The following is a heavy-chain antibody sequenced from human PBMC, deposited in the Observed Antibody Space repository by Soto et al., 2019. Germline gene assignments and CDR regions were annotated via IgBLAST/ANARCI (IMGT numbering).Heavy chain of an antibody. D-gene: IGHD4-17*01. Sequence: PGGSQRLSCAASGFTFSSYSMNWVRQAPGKGLEWVSYISSSSSTIYYADSVKGRFTISRDNAKNSLYLQMNSLRAEDTAVYYCARDRTTVTKDYYYYYMDVWGKGTTVTVSS. V-gene: IGHV3-48*01. J-gene: IGHJ6*03. CDR3: ARDRTTVTKDYYYYYMDV. CDR2: ISSSSSTI. CDR1: GFTFSSYS.